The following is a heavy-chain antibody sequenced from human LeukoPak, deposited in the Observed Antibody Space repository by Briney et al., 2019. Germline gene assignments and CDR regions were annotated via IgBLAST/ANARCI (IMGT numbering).Heavy chain of an antibody. V-gene: IGHV4-61*01. CDR2: IYYSGST. CDR1: GGSVSSGSYY. D-gene: IGHD2-2*01. CDR3: ARESGDIVEVPAVYFDY. Sequence: PSETLSLTCTVSGGSVSSGSYYWSWIRQPPGKGLEWIGYIYYSGSTNYNPSLKSRVTISVDTSKNQFSLKLSSVTAADTAVYYCARESGDIVEVPAVYFDYWGQGTLVTVSS. J-gene: IGHJ4*02.